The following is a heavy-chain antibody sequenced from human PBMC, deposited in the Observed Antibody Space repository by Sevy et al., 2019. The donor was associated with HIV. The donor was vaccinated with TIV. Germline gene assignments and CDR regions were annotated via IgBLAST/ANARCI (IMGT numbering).Heavy chain of an antibody. D-gene: IGHD2-15*01. J-gene: IGHJ6*02. CDR2: LIGGGRRT. Sequence: GGSLRLSCAASGFPFSSYAMSWVRQAPGRGLEWVSTLIGGGRRTYYADSVTGRFIISRDNSRNTLYLQMNSLRAEDTAIYYSAKRRVQSGLSGGGANYGMDVWGRGTTVTVSS. V-gene: IGHV3-23*01. CDR1: GFPFSSYA. CDR3: AKRRVQSGLSGGGANYGMDV.